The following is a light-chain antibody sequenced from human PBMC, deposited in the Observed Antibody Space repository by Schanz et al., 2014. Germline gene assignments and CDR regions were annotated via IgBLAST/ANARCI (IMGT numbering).Light chain of an antibody. CDR3: GTWDSSLSVV. Sequence: QSVLTQPPSVSAAPGQKVTISCSGSSSNIGNKYVSWYQQFPGTAPKLLIYDNNKRPSGIPDRFSGSKSDTSATLGITGLQTGDEADYYCGTWDSSLSVVFGGGTKLTVL. CDR2: DNN. CDR1: SSNIGNKY. J-gene: IGLJ3*02. V-gene: IGLV1-51*01.